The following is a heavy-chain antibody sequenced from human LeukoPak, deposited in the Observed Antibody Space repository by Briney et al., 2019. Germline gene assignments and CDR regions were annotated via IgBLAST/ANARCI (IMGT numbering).Heavy chain of an antibody. Sequence: SETLSLTCAVSGGTIRSYYWSWIRQPPGKGLEWIGFIYYSGSTNYNPSLKSRVTISVDTSKNQFSLKLSSVTAADTAVYYCARVRYCSGGSCYGYFDYWGQGTLVTVSS. V-gene: IGHV4-59*01. J-gene: IGHJ4*02. D-gene: IGHD2-15*01. CDR1: GGTIRSYY. CDR3: ARVRYCSGGSCYGYFDY. CDR2: IYYSGST.